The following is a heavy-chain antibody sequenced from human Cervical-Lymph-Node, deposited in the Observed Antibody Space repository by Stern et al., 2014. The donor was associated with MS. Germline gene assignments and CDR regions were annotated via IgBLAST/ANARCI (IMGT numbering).Heavy chain of an antibody. Sequence: VQLLESGGGLVKPGGSLRLSCGASGFTFSDYYMNWIRQAPGKGLAWVSYINGSGTARYYADSVNGRFTISRDNAKKSLFLQMNSLRVEDTAVYYCANSIGWGQGTLVIVSS. CDR2: INGSGTAR. V-gene: IGHV3-11*01. CDR1: GFTFSDYY. D-gene: IGHD6-19*01. CDR3: ANSIG. J-gene: IGHJ4*02.